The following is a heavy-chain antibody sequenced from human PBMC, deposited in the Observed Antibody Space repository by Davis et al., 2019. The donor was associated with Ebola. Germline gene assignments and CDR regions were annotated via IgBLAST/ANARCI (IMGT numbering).Heavy chain of an antibody. D-gene: IGHD3-10*02. V-gene: IGHV1-18*01. Sequence: AASVPVSCKASGYTFPSYGISWVRPAPGQGLEWMGWISAYNGNTNHAQKLQGRVTMTTDTSTSTAYMELRSLRSDDTAVYYCAREPMFYGMDVWGQGTTVTVSS. CDR2: ISAYNGNT. CDR3: AREPMFYGMDV. CDR1: GYTFPSYG. J-gene: IGHJ6*02.